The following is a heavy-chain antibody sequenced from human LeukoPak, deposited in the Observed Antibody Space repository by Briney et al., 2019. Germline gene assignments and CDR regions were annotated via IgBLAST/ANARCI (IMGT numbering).Heavy chain of an antibody. J-gene: IGHJ4*02. D-gene: IGHD6-13*01. CDR2: IYYSGST. Sequence: SETLSLTCTVSGGSISSHYWSWIRQPPGKGLEWIGYIYYSGSTNYNPSLKSRVTISVDTSKNQFSLKLSSVTAADTAVYYCARVSSSSWFEFDYWGQGTLVTVSS. V-gene: IGHV4-59*11. CDR1: GGSISSHY. CDR3: ARVSSSSWFEFDY.